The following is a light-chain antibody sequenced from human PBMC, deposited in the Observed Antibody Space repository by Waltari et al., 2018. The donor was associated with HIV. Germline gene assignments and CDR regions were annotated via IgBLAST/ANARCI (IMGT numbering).Light chain of an antibody. Sequence: QSALTQPRSVSGSPGQSVTISCTGPSSAIGYFDSVPWYQQYPGKAPKVIIYEVNQRPSGVPDRFTGSKSGITASLTISGLQGDDEADYYCCSYAGSYTYVFGTGTKVNVL. V-gene: IGLV2-11*01. J-gene: IGLJ1*01. CDR3: CSYAGSYTYV. CDR2: EVN. CDR1: SSAIGYFDS.